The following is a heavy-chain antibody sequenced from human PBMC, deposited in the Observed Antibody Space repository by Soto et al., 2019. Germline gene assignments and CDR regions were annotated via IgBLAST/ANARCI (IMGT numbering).Heavy chain of an antibody. J-gene: IGHJ6*02. CDR1: GFTFSSYA. D-gene: IGHD3-3*01. CDR3: AKVSTPSYYDFWSGPYYYGMDV. CDR2: ISGSGGST. Sequence: VGSLRLSCAASGFTFSSYAMSWVRQAPGKGLEWVSAISGSGGSTYYADSVKGRFTISRDNSKNTLYLQMNSLRAEDTAVYYCAKVSTPSYYDFWSGPYYYGMDVWGQGTTVTVSS. V-gene: IGHV3-23*01.